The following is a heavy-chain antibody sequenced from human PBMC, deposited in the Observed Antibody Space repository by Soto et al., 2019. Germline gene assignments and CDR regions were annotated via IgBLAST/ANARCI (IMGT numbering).Heavy chain of an antibody. V-gene: IGHV3-23*01. Sequence: EVQLLESGGGLVQPGGSLRLSCAASGFTFSSYAMSWVRQAPGKGLEWVSAISGSGGSTYYADSVKGRFTISRDNSKNTLYLQMNSLRAEDTAVYYCAKDQHCSSTSCYTTLGNQYYYGMDVWGQGTTVTVSS. CDR3: AKDQHCSSTSCYTTLGNQYYYGMDV. CDR2: ISGSGGST. D-gene: IGHD2-2*02. J-gene: IGHJ6*02. CDR1: GFTFSSYA.